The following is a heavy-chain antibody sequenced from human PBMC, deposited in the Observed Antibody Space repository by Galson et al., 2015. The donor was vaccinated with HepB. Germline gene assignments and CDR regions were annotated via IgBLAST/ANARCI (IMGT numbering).Heavy chain of an antibody. J-gene: IGHJ3*02. D-gene: IGHD1-26*01. Sequence: SGISWNSGSIGYADSVKGRFTISRDNAKNSLYLQMNSLRAEDTALYYCAKSSGSYIVWGDAFDIWGQGTMVTVSS. CDR2: ISWNSGSI. CDR3: AKSSGSYIVWGDAFDI. V-gene: IGHV3-9*01.